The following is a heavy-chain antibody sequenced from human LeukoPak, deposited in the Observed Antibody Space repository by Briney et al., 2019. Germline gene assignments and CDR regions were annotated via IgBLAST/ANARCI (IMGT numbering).Heavy chain of an antibody. D-gene: IGHD5-12*01. Sequence: GGSLRLFCAACGFIFDDYAMHWVRQAPGKGLEEVSLITGDGAGTYYEDSVRGRFTISRDNSKNSLYLIMNSLRTEDTALYYCTKGRVATVGGAKYAMDVWGQGTTVTVSS. CDR2: ITGDGAGT. CDR1: GFIFDDYA. CDR3: TKGRVATVGGAKYAMDV. V-gene: IGHV3-43*02. J-gene: IGHJ6*02.